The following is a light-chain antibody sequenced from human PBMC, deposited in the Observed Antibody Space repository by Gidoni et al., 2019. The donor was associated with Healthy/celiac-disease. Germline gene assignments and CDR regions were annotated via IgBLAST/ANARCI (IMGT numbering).Light chain of an antibody. CDR3: QQYYSTPL. Sequence: DIVMTQSPASLAVSLGERATINYKSSQSVLYSSNNKNYLAWYQQKPGQPPKLLIYWASTRESGVPDRFSGSGSGTDFTLTISSLQAEDVAVYYCQQYYSTPLFGQGTKLEIK. CDR2: WAS. CDR1: QSVLYSSNNKNY. J-gene: IGKJ2*01. V-gene: IGKV4-1*01.